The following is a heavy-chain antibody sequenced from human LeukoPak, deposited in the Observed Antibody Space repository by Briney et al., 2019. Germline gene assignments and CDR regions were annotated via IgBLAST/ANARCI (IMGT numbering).Heavy chain of an antibody. CDR2: ISGSGIST. Sequence: GGSLRLSCAAAGFTFSDYGMNWVRQAPGKGLEWVSGISGSGISTCYADSVKGRFTISRDNAKNSLYLQMNSLRAEDTAVYYCARGPGSERRPVWGQGTLVTVSS. D-gene: IGHD1-1*01. CDR3: ARGPGSERRPV. J-gene: IGHJ4*02. V-gene: IGHV3-23*01. CDR1: GFTFSDYG.